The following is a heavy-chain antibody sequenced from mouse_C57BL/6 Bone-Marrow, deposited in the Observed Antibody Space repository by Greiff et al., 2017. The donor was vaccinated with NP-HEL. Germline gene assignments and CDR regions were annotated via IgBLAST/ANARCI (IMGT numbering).Heavy chain of an antibody. Sequence: EVQLQQSGAELVKPGASVKLSCTASGFNIKDYYMHWVKQRTEQGLEWIGRIDPEDGETKYAPKFQGKATIPADTSSNTAYLQLSSLTSEDTAVYYGALITTVVATYDYWGQGTTLTVSA. CDR3: ALITTVVATYDY. V-gene: IGHV14-2*01. CDR2: IDPEDGET. D-gene: IGHD1-1*01. CDR1: GFNIKDYY. J-gene: IGHJ2*01.